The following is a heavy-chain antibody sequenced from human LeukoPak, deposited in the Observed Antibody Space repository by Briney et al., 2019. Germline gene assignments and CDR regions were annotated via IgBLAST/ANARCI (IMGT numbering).Heavy chain of an antibody. CDR1: GFTFSSYA. CDR3: AKRGHCSSTSCYPFDY. CDR2: ISGSGGST. V-gene: IGHV3-23*01. J-gene: IGHJ4*02. Sequence: GGSLRLSCAASGFTFSSYAMSWVRQAPGKGLEWVSAISGSGGSTYYADSVKGRFTISRDNSKNTLYLQMNSLRAEDTAVYYCAKRGHCSSTSCYPFDYWGQGTLVTVSS. D-gene: IGHD2-2*01.